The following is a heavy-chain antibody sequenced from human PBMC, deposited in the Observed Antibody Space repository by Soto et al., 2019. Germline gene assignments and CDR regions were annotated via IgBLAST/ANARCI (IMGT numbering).Heavy chain of an antibody. CDR3: AHQGGGYYYYGMDV. Sequence: QITLKESGPTLVKPTQTLTLTCTFSGFSLSSSGVGVGWIRQPPGKALEWLALIYWDDDKRYSPSLKSRLTITKDTSKNQVVLTMTNMDPVDTATYYCAHQGGGYYYYGMDVWGQGTTVTVSS. CDR2: IYWDDDK. J-gene: IGHJ6*02. V-gene: IGHV2-5*02. CDR1: GFSLSSSGVG.